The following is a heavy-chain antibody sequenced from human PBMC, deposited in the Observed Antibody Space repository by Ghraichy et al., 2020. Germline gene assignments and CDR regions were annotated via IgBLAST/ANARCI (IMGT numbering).Heavy chain of an antibody. V-gene: IGHV3-30*18. CDR2: ISYDGSNK. Sequence: GGSLRLSCAASGFTFSSSGMHWVRQAPGKGLEWVAVISYDGSNKYYADSVKGRFTISRDNSKNTLYLQMNSLRAEDTAVYYCAKDLGVLDYYYDSSGYPDYWGQGTLVTVSS. CDR3: AKDLGVLDYYYDSSGYPDY. CDR1: GFTFSSSG. D-gene: IGHD3-22*01. J-gene: IGHJ4*02.